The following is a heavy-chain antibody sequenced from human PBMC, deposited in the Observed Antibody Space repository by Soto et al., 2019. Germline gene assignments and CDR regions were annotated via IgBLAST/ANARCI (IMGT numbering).Heavy chain of an antibody. CDR1: GDSVSSNSAA. V-gene: IGHV6-1*01. J-gene: IGHJ6*02. D-gene: IGHD2-15*01. CDR3: AREASVVAAPPLNIYGMVV. Sequence: SQTLSLTCAISGDSVSSNSAAWNWIRQSPSRGLEWLGRTYYRSKWYNDYAVSVKSRITINPDTSKNQFSLQLNSVTPEDTAVYYCAREASVVAAPPLNIYGMVVLDPETTVNVFS. CDR2: TYYRSKWYN.